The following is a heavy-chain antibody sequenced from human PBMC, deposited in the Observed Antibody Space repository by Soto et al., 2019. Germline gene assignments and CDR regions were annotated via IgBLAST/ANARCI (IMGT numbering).Heavy chain of an antibody. J-gene: IGHJ5*02. CDR1: GVTFSSYA. Sequence: GGSVRLSCAASGVTFSSYAMSLVRQAPGKGLEWVSAISGSGGSTYYADSVKGRFTISRDNSKNTLYLQMNSLRAEDTAVYYCAKDRHGYCSSTSCLDTAMAPPWFDPWGQGTLVTVSS. V-gene: IGHV3-23*01. CDR2: ISGSGGST. D-gene: IGHD2-2*03. CDR3: AKDRHGYCSSTSCLDTAMAPPWFDP.